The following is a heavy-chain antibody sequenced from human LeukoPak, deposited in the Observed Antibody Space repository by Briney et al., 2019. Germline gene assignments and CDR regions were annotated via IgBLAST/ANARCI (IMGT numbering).Heavy chain of an antibody. J-gene: IGHJ3*02. CDR2: IIPIFGTA. V-gene: IGHV1-69*13. CDR1: GGTFSSYA. CDR3: ARDFPGHYYDSSGLRRANDAFDI. D-gene: IGHD3-22*01. Sequence: SVKVSCKASGGTFSSYAISWVRQAPGQGLEWMGGIIPIFGTANYAQKFQGRVTITADESTSTAYMELSSLRSEDAAVYYCARDFPGHYYDSSGLRRANDAFDIWGQGTMVTVSS.